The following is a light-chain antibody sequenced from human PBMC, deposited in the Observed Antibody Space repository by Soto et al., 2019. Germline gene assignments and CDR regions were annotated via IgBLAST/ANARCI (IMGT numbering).Light chain of an antibody. CDR1: QGISSY. Sequence: DIQMTQSPSCLSASGGGRVTITCRASQGISSYLAWYQQKPGKAPKLLIYDASSLESGVPSRFSGSGSGTDFTLTINSLQPEDFATYYCQQAYSFPITFGQGTRLEIK. J-gene: IGKJ5*01. CDR2: DAS. CDR3: QQAYSFPIT. V-gene: IGKV1-9*01.